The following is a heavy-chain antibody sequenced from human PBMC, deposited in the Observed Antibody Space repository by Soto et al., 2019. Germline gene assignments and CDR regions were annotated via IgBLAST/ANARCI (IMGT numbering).Heavy chain of an antibody. CDR3: ARGQSTRDPAMAYGMDV. CDR1: GFTFSSYA. Sequence: QVQLVESGGGVVQPGRSLRLSCAASGFTFSSYAMHGVRQAPGKGLEWVAVISYDGSNKYYADSVKGRFTISRDNSKHTLYLQRNSLIAEDTAVYYCARGQSTRDPAMAYGMDVWGQGTTVTVS. CDR2: ISYDGSNK. V-gene: IGHV3-30*01. J-gene: IGHJ6*02. D-gene: IGHD5-18*01.